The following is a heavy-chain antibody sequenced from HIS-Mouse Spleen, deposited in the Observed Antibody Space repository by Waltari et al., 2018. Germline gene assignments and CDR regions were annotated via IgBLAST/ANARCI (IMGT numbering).Heavy chain of an antibody. J-gene: IGHJ2*01. D-gene: IGHD6-13*01. CDR3: AREIPYSSSWYDWYFDL. CDR1: GGSISSSSYS. Sequence: QLQLQESGPGLVKPSATLSPTCPVSGGSISSSSYSWGWSRQPPGTGLEWIGSIYYSGSTYYNPSLKSRVTISVDTSKNQFSLKLSSVTAADTAVYYCAREIPYSSSWYDWYFDLWGRGTLVTVSS. V-gene: IGHV4-39*07. CDR2: IYYSGST.